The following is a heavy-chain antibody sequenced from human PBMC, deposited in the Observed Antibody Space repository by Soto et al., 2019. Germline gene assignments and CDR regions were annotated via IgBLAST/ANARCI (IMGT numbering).Heavy chain of an antibody. CDR1: GFTFRNYA. CDR2: ISGSGGST. V-gene: IGHV3-23*01. D-gene: IGHD3-22*01. Sequence: GGSLRLSCVASGFTFRNYAMSWVRQAPGKGLEWVSGISGSGGSTHYTDSVKGRFTISRDNSKNTLYLQMNALRAEDTAVYYCAKEPAYDSSCDEFVGFDYWGQGTMGTVSS. J-gene: IGHJ4*02. CDR3: AKEPAYDSSCDEFVGFDY.